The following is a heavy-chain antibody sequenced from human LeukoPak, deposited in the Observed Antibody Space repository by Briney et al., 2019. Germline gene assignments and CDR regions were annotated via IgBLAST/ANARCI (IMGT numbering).Heavy chain of an antibody. V-gene: IGHV3-30*04. CDR2: ISSDSSNK. CDR3: AKVRRMEWMTPLSDDFDV. J-gene: IGHJ3*01. D-gene: IGHD3-3*01. Sequence: GGSLRLSCAASGFNFNRFAMHWVRQVPGRGLEWVAVISSDSSNKNYVESVRGRFTISRENSVNTLYLEMNSLTTDDAGVYYCAKVRRMEWMTPLSDDFDVWGQGTMVTVSS. CDR1: GFNFNRFA.